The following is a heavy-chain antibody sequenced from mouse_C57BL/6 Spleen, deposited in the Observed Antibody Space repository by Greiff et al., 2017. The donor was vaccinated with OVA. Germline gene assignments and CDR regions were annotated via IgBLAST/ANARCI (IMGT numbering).Heavy chain of an antibody. CDR2: IYPGDGDT. CDR1: GYAFSSYW. Sequence: VQLQESGAELVKPGASVKISCKASGYAFSSYWMNWAKQRPGKGLEWIGQIYPGDGDTNYNGKFKGKATLTADKSSSTAYMQLSSLTSEDSAVYFCAREGGSVVVPFDYWGQGTTLTVSS. J-gene: IGHJ2*01. V-gene: IGHV1-80*01. D-gene: IGHD1-1*01. CDR3: AREGGSVVVPFDY.